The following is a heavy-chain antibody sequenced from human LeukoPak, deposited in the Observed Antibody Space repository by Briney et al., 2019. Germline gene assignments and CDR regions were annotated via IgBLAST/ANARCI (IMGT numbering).Heavy chain of an antibody. Sequence: PGRSLRLSCAASGFTFSSYGMHWVRQAPGKGLEWVAVISYDGSNKYYADSVKGRFTISRDNSKNTLYLQMNSLRAEDTAVYYCAKERITMVRGKGYFDYWGQGTLVTVSS. CDR2: ISYDGSNK. V-gene: IGHV3-30*18. D-gene: IGHD3-10*01. CDR1: GFTFSSYG. CDR3: AKERITMVRGKGYFDY. J-gene: IGHJ4*02.